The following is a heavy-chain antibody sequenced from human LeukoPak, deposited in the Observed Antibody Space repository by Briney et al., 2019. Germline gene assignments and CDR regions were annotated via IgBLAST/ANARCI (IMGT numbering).Heavy chain of an antibody. CDR2: ISGSGGST. CDR3: ARVTAGEYYFDY. D-gene: IGHD6-19*01. CDR1: GFTFRRYA. V-gene: IGHV3-23*01. Sequence: GGSLRLSGAASGFTFRRYAMRGVGQAQGKGGGWVSAISGSGGSTYYADSVKGRFTISRDNSKNTLYLQMNSLRAEDTAVYYCARVTAGEYYFDYWGQGTLVTVSS. J-gene: IGHJ4*02.